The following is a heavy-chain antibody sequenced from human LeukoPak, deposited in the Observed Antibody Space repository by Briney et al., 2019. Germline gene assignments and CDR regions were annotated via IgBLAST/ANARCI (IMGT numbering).Heavy chain of an antibody. V-gene: IGHV3-7*01. D-gene: IGHD6-6*01. Sequence: PGGPLRLSCAASGFTFSSYCMSWVRQAPGKGLEGVANIKQDGSEKYYVDSVKGRFTISRDNSKNTLYLQMNSLRAEDTAVYYCAKEHGGLAARRAYYFDYWGQGTLVTVSS. CDR1: GFTFSSYC. J-gene: IGHJ4*02. CDR2: IKQDGSEK. CDR3: AKEHGGLAARRAYYFDY.